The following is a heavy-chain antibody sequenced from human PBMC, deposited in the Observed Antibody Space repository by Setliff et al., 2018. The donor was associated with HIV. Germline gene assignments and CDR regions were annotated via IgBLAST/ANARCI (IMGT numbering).Heavy chain of an antibody. V-gene: IGHV3-64*02. CDR3: ARGTPRGSYDY. Sequence: GALRLSCSASGFTFSSYAMSWVRQAPGKGLEYVSAITHDGAKTYYADSVKGRFTISRDNSKNTVYLQMGSLRVEDMAVYHCARGTPRGSYDYWGQGTPVTVSS. CDR2: ITHDGAKT. CDR1: GFTFSSYA. J-gene: IGHJ4*02. D-gene: IGHD1-26*01.